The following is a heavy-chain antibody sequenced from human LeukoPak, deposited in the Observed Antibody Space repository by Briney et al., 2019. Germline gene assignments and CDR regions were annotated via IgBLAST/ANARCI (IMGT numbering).Heavy chain of an antibody. V-gene: IGHV3-30-3*01. CDR2: ISYDGSNK. CDR1: GFTFSSYA. Sequence: PGRSLRLSCAASGFTFSSYAMHWVRQAPGKGLEGVAVISYDGSNKYYADSVKGRFTISRDNSKNTLYLQMNSLRAEDTAVYYCAKDTYYYDSSGYYLDYWGQGTLVTVSS. J-gene: IGHJ4*02. CDR3: AKDTYYYDSSGYYLDY. D-gene: IGHD3-22*01.